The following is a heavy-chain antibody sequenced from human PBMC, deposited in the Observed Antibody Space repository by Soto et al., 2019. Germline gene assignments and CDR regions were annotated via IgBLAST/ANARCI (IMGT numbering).Heavy chain of an antibody. V-gene: IGHV1-8*01. CDR2: MNPNSGNT. D-gene: IGHD3-3*01. CDR1: GYTFTSYD. CDR3: ARVRYYDFWSGLEWYYYMDV. Sequence: ASVKVSCKASGYTFTSYDINWVRQATGQGLEWMGWMNPNSGNTGYAQKFQGRVTMTRNTSISTAYMELSSLRSEDTAVYYCARVRYYDFWSGLEWYYYMDVWGKGTTVTVSS. J-gene: IGHJ6*03.